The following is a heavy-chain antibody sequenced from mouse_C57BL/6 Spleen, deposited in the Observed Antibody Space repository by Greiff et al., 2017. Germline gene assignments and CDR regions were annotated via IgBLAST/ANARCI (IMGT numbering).Heavy chain of an antibody. J-gene: IGHJ1*03. CDR3: AKIPNYYGSSYGYWYFDV. V-gene: IGHV2-3*01. D-gene: IGHD1-1*01. CDR2: IWGDGST. CDR1: GFSLTSYG. Sequence: QVQLQQSGPGLVAPSQSLSITCTVSGFSLTSYGVSWVRQPPGKGLEWLGVIWGDGSTNYHSALISRLSISKENSKSQVFLKLNSLQTDDTATYYCAKIPNYYGSSYGYWYFDVWGTGTTGTVSS.